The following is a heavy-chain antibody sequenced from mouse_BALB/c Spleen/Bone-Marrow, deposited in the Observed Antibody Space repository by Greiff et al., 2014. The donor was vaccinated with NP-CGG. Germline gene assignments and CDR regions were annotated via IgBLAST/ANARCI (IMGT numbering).Heavy chain of an antibody. J-gene: IGHJ1*01. D-gene: IGHD1-1*01. V-gene: IGHV5-6-3*01. CDR2: INNNGGST. CDR3: ARVYGWYFDV. CDR1: GFTFSSYG. Sequence: EVQVVESGGGLVQPGGSLKLSCVASGFTFSSYGMSWVRQTPDKRLELVATINNNGGSTYYPDSVKGQFTISRDNVKNTLYLQMSSLKSEDTAMYYCARVYGWYFDVWGAGTTVTVSS.